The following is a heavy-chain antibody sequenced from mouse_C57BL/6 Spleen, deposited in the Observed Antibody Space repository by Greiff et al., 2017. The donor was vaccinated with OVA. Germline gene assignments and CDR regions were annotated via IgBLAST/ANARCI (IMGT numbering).Heavy chain of an antibody. V-gene: IGHV1-82*01. CDR2: IYPGDGDT. CDR1: GYAFSSSW. Sequence: QVQLQQSGPELVKPGASVKISCKASGYAFSSSWMNWVKQRPGKGLEWIGRIYPGDGDTNYNGKFKGKATLTADKSSSTAYMQLSSLTSEDSAVYFCARRVLGRPGYYFDYWGQGTTLTVSS. CDR3: ARRVLGRPGYYFDY. J-gene: IGHJ2*01.